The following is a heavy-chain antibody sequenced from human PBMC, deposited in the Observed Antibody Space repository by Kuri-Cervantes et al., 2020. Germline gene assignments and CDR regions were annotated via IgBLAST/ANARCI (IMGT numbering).Heavy chain of an antibody. CDR3: ARVYGDYDFDY. V-gene: IGHV4-59*12. D-gene: IGHD4-17*01. Sequence: SETLSLTCTVSGGSISSYYWSWIRQPPGKGLEWIGEIYHSGSTNYNPSLKSRVTISVDKSKNQFSLKLSSVTAADTAVYYCARVYGDYDFDYWGQGTLVTVS. CDR2: IYHSGST. CDR1: GGSISSYY. J-gene: IGHJ4*02.